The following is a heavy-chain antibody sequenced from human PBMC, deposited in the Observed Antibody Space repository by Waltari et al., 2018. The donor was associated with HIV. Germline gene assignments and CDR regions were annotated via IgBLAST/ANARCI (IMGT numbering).Heavy chain of an antibody. J-gene: IGHJ4*02. V-gene: IGHV1-46*01. CDR1: GYTFSAYY. D-gene: IGHD1-26*01. Sequence: HVQLVQSGAKVRTPGASVQLSCKAPGYTFSAYYMHWVRQAPGQGLEWMGVIDPSGGKTTYAQKFQGRVTITRDTSMNTTYIELSSLTVEDTAVYYCASKVGSSYLYWGQGTLVTVSS. CDR3: ASKVGSSYLY. CDR2: IDPSGGKT.